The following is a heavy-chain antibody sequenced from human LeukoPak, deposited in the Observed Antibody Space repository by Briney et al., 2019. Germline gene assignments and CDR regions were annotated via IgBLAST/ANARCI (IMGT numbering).Heavy chain of an antibody. CDR2: ISGSGGST. CDR3: AKTSLYDYVWGSYPSDFDY. J-gene: IGHJ4*02. V-gene: IGHV3-23*01. CDR1: GFTFSSYG. Sequence: KPGGSLRLSCAASGFTFSSYGMSWVRQAPGKGLEWVSAISGSGGSTYYADSVKGRFTISRDNSKNTLYLQMNSLRAEDTAVYYCAKTSLYDYVWGSYPSDFDYWGQGTLVTVSS. D-gene: IGHD3-16*02.